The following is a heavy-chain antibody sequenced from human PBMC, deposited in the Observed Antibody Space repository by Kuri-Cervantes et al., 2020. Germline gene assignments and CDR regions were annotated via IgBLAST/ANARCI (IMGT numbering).Heavy chain of an antibody. CDR2: IIPILGIA. CDR1: GGTFSSYT. CDR3: ARDVEVGYDSSGYYVGVFDY. Sequence: SVKVSCKASGGTFSSYTISWVRQPPGQGLEWMGRIIPILGIANYAQKFQGRVTITADKSTSTAYMELRSLRSDDTAVYYCARDVEVGYDSSGYYVGVFDYWGQGTLVTVSS. J-gene: IGHJ4*02. V-gene: IGHV1-69*04. D-gene: IGHD3-22*01.